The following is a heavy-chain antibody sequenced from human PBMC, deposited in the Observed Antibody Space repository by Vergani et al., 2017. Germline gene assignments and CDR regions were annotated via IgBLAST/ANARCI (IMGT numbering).Heavy chain of an antibody. CDR2: IIPILGIA. CDR3: ARMDPGIHYDWFDP. CDR1: GGTFSSYA. J-gene: IGHJ5*02. D-gene: IGHD3-10*01. Sequence: QVQLVQSGAEVKKPGSSVKVSCKASGGTFSSYAISWVRQAPGQGLEWMGRIIPILGIANYAQKFQGRVTITADKSTSTAYMDLSSLRSEDTAVYYCARMDPGIHYDWFDPWGQGTLVTVSS. V-gene: IGHV1-69*04.